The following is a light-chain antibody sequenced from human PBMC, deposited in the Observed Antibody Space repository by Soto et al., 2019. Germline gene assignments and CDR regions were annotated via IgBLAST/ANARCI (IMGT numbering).Light chain of an antibody. Sequence: IPMTQSPSSLSASVGDRVTITCRASQVIRNYLKWYQHKPGKAPKLLIYAASTLQGGVPSRVSGSGSGTDFTLTINSLQPEDFATYYCQQSESAPYTFGQGARLEIK. CDR1: QVIRNY. CDR3: QQSESAPYT. CDR2: AAS. V-gene: IGKV1-39*01. J-gene: IGKJ2*01.